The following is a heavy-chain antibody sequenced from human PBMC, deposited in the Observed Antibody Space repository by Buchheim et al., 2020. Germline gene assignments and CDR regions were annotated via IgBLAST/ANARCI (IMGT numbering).Heavy chain of an antibody. D-gene: IGHD4-17*01. V-gene: IGHV3-30*03. CDR3: ASPAGYAYGDSSLDS. CDR2: ISFDGDNM. J-gene: IGHJ4*02. Sequence: QVQLVESGGGVVQPGRSLRLSCVASGFDFSTYDVHWVRQVPGKGLEWVAVISFDGDNMNYADSVKGRFTISRDNSKKTLFLELNSLRAEDTAVYYCASPAGYAYGDSSLDSWGQGTL. CDR1: GFDFSTYD.